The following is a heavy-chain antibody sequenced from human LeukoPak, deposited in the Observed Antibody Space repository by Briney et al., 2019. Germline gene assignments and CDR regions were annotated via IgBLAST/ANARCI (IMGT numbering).Heavy chain of an antibody. CDR2: INQDGSEK. J-gene: IGHJ4*02. D-gene: IGHD1-7*01. Sequence: PGGSLRLSCAVSGFTFSSYWMSWVRQAPGKGLEWVANINQDGSEKNYVDSVKGRFTISRDNGKNSLYLQMNSLRAEDTAVYYCARPSELYGQFACGYWGQGSLVTVSS. CDR1: GFTFSSYW. V-gene: IGHV3-7*03. CDR3: ARPSELYGQFACGY.